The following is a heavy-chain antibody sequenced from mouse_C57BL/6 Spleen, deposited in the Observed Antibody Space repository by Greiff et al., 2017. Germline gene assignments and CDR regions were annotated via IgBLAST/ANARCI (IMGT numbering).Heavy chain of an antibody. D-gene: IGHD1-1*01. CDR1: GFTFSDYG. CDR3: AGGNYYGSSPYYFDY. CDR2: ISSGSSTI. J-gene: IGHJ2*01. V-gene: IGHV5-17*01. Sequence: DVMLVESGGGLVKPGGSLKLSCAASGFTFSDYGMHWVRQAPEKGLEWVAYISSGSSTIYYADTVKGRFTISRDKSKNTLFLHMTSRRSEDTAMYYCAGGNYYGSSPYYFDYWGQGTTLTVSS.